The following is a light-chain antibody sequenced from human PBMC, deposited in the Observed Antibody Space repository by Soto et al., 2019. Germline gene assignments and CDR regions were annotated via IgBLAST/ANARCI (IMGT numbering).Light chain of an antibody. J-gene: IGLJ2*01. V-gene: IGLV2-8*01. Sequence: QSVLTQPPSASGSPGQSVTISCTGTSRDVGGYNYVSWYQQHPGKAPKLMIYEVSKRPSGVPDRFSGSKSGNTASLTVSGLQAEDEADYYCSSYAGSNKLVFGGGTKVTVL. CDR1: SRDVGGYNY. CDR3: SSYAGSNKLV. CDR2: EVS.